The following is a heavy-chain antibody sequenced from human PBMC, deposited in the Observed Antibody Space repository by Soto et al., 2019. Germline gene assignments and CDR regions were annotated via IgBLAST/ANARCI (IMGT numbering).Heavy chain of an antibody. J-gene: IGHJ4*02. D-gene: IGHD1-7*01. Sequence: SVKVSCKASGGTFSNYVVNWVRQAPGHGLEWMGRIIPISGAANYAQKFQGRVTITADKSTSTSYMELSSLRSEDTAVYYCARDMTRTVVPYFDFWGQGTLVTVSS. CDR1: GGTFSNYV. V-gene: IGHV1-69*06. CDR2: IIPISGAA. CDR3: ARDMTRTVVPYFDF.